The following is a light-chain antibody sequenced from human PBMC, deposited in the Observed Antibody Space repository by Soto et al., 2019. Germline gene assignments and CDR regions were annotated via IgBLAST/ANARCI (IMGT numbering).Light chain of an antibody. CDR3: QQRSSWPRLT. CDR1: QSISSY. J-gene: IGKJ4*01. CDR2: DAS. V-gene: IGKV3-11*01. Sequence: EIVLTQSPATLSLSPGERATLSCRASQSISSYLAWYQQKPGQAPRLLIYDASNRATGVTARFSGSGSGTDFTLTISSREPEDFAVYYCQQRSSWPRLTFGGGTKVEIK.